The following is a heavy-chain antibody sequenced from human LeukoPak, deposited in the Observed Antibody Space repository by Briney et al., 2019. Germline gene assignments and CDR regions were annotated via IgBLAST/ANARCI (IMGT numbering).Heavy chain of an antibody. J-gene: IGHJ4*02. Sequence: SVKVSCKASGGTFSSYAISWVRQAPGQGLEGMGGIIPIFGTANYAQKFQGRATITTDESTSTAYMELSSLSSEDTAVYYCASHYCSSTSCLWYFDYWGQGTLVTVSS. CDR2: IIPIFGTA. V-gene: IGHV1-69*05. CDR3: ASHYCSSTSCLWYFDY. CDR1: GGTFSSYA. D-gene: IGHD2-2*01.